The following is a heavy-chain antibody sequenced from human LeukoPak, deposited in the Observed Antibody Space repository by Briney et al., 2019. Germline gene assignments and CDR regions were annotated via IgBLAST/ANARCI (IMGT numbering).Heavy chain of an antibody. CDR3: ARAEGPHVPYYFDY. CDR2: INPSGGST. J-gene: IGHJ4*02. Sequence: ASVKVSCKASGYTFTSYYIHWVRQAPGQGLEWMGKINPSGGSTSYAQKFQGRVTMTRDTSTSTVYMGLSSLRSEDTAVYYCARAEGPHVPYYFDYWGQGTLVTVSS. V-gene: IGHV1-46*01. CDR1: GYTFTSYY. D-gene: IGHD6-6*01.